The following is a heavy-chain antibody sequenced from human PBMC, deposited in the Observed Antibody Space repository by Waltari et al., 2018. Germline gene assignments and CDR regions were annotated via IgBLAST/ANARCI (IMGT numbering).Heavy chain of an antibody. D-gene: IGHD2-2*01. Sequence: QVQLQESGPGLVKPSETLSLTCTVSGGSISSYYWSWIRQPPGKGLEWIGYIYYSGSTNYNPSLKSRVTISVDTSKNQFSLKLSSVTAADTAVYYCARARFYCSSTSCSPNPMDVWGQGTTVTVSS. V-gene: IGHV4-59*01. CDR3: ARARFYCSSTSCSPNPMDV. CDR1: GGSISSYY. J-gene: IGHJ6*02. CDR2: IYYSGST.